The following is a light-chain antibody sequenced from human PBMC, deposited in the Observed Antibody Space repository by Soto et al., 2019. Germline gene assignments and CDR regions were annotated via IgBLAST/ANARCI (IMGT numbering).Light chain of an antibody. J-gene: IGKJ1*01. CDR3: QQYNSYPWT. Sequence: DIQMTQSPSTLSASVGDRVTITCRASQSISSWLAWYQQKPGKAPKLLIYKAASLESGVPSRFSGSGSGTEFTLTITSLQPDDLATYYCQQYNSYPWTFGQGTKADIK. CDR1: QSISSW. V-gene: IGKV1-5*03. CDR2: KAA.